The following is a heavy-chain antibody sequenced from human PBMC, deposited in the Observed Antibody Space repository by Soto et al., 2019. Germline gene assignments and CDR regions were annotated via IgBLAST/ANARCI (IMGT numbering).Heavy chain of an antibody. Sequence: GGPLRLSCEPSGFPFSSYPMHLARQPPGKGLEYVSAISSNGGSTYYANSVKGRFTISRDNSKNTLYLQMGSLRAEDMAVYYCARDGPETKSYFDYWGQGTLVTVSS. CDR3: ARDGPETKSYFDY. J-gene: IGHJ4*02. CDR2: ISSNGGST. V-gene: IGHV3-64*01. CDR1: GFPFSSYP.